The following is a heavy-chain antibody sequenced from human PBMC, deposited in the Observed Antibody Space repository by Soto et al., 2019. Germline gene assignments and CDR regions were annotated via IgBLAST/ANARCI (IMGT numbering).Heavy chain of an antibody. Sequence: EVQLVQSGAEVKKPGESLRISCKGSGYSFTSYWISWVRQMPGKGLEWMGRIDPSDSYTNYSPSFQGHVTISADKSISTAYLQWSSLKASDTAMYYCARHSTYYDFWSGYYTHFDYWGQGTLVTVSS. D-gene: IGHD3-3*01. CDR1: GYSFTSYW. J-gene: IGHJ4*02. CDR2: IDPSDSYT. CDR3: ARHSTYYDFWSGYYTHFDY. V-gene: IGHV5-10-1*03.